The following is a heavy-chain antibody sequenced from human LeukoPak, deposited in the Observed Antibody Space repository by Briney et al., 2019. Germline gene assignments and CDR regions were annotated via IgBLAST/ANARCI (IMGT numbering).Heavy chain of an antibody. D-gene: IGHD3-22*01. V-gene: IGHV3-15*01. CDR1: AFTFNKAW. CDR3: TALADCVYYYDSGYYWFDL. Sequence: PGRSLRPSRVAAAFTFNKAWISWVRHAPGKGLEWVGRIKSETNGGTTDYAAPVKGRFTMSSDDSKNTLYLEMSSLKGEDSAVYYCTALADCVYYYDSGYYWFDLWGQGTQVSVSA. J-gene: IGHJ5*02. CDR2: IKSETNGGTT.